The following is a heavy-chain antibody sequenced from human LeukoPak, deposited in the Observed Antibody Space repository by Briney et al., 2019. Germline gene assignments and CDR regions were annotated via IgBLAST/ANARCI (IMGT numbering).Heavy chain of an antibody. Sequence: PSETLSLTCAVYGGSFSGYYWTWIRQPPGKGLEWIGEINQSGSTNYNPSLKSRVTISVDTSKNQFSLKLSSMTAADTAVYYCATGPYYYESSGYYYTVWGQGTLVTVSS. CDR3: ATGPYYYESSGYYYTV. J-gene: IGHJ4*02. CDR1: GGSFSGYY. V-gene: IGHV4-34*01. D-gene: IGHD3-22*01. CDR2: INQSGST.